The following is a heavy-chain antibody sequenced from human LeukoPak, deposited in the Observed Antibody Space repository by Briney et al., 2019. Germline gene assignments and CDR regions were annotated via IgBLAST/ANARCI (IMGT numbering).Heavy chain of an antibody. Sequence: ASVKVSCKASGYTFTSYYMHWVRQAPGQGLEWMGIINPSGGSTSYAQKFQGRVTMTRDTSTSTVNMELSSLRSEDTAVYYCARDLITIFGVVTADRPNYYYYGMDVWGQGTTVTVSS. V-gene: IGHV1-46*01. CDR2: INPSGGST. CDR3: ARDLITIFGVVTADRPNYYYYGMDV. J-gene: IGHJ6*02. D-gene: IGHD3-3*01. CDR1: GYTFTSYY.